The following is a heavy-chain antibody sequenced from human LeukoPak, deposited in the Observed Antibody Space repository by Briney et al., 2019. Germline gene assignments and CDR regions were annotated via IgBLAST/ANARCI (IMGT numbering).Heavy chain of an antibody. Sequence: SETLSLTCTVSGGSISSYYWSWIRQPPGKGLEWIGYIYYSGSTNYNPSLKSRVTISVDTSKNQFSLKLSSVTAADTAVYYCARSGPPSIAAAYFDYWGQGTLVTVSS. V-gene: IGHV4-59*12. CDR1: GGSISSYY. CDR2: IYYSGST. CDR3: ARSGPPSIAAAYFDY. J-gene: IGHJ4*02. D-gene: IGHD6-13*01.